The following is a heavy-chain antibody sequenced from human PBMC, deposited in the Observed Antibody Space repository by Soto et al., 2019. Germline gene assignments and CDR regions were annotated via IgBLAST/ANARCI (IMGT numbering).Heavy chain of an antibody. D-gene: IGHD6-19*01. V-gene: IGHV1-69*08. CDR3: AREQGKGRAVAATGWFDP. J-gene: IGHJ5*02. CDR2: IIPILGIA. CDR1: GGTFSSYT. Sequence: QVQLVQSGAEVKKPGSSVKVSCKASGGTFSSYTISWVRQAPGQGLEWMGRIIPILGIANYAQKFQGRVTIAADKSTSTAYMERSSLRSEDTAVYYCAREQGKGRAVAATGWFDPWGQGTLVTVSS.